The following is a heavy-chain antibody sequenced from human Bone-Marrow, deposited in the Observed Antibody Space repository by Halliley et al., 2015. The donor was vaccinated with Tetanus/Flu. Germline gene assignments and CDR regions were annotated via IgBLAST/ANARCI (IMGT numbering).Heavy chain of an antibody. CDR3: VRGWATVGIPGALDI. J-gene: IGHJ3*02. D-gene: IGHD4-17*01. CDR1: GGSISSFY. V-gene: IGHV4-59*08. Sequence: TLSLTCTVSGGSISSFYWSWIRQPPGKGLEWIGCLSYGGNTNYNPSLRSRVTISADTSKNHFSLRLRSVTPTDTAVYYCVRGWATVGIPGALDIWGQGTMVTVSS. CDR2: LSYGGNT.